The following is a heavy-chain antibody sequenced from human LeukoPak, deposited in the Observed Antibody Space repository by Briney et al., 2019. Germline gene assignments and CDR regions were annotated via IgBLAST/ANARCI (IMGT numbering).Heavy chain of an antibody. CDR3: ARGITMIVVANFAFDY. CDR2: IRYDGSNK. Sequence: PGGSLRHSCAASGFTFSSYGMHWVRQAPGKGLEWVAFIRYDGSNKYYADSVKGRFTISRDNAKNSLYLQMNSLRAEDTAVYYCARGITMIVVANFAFDYWGQGTLVTVSS. CDR1: GFTFSSYG. D-gene: IGHD3-22*01. V-gene: IGHV3-30*02. J-gene: IGHJ4*02.